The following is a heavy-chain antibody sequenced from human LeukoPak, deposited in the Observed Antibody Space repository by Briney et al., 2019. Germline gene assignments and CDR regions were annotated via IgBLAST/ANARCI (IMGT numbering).Heavy chain of an antibody. CDR3: ARDRAGLLYYYGMDV. CDR2: INAGNGNT. V-gene: IGHV1-3*01. J-gene: IGHJ6*02. CDR1: GYTFTSYA. D-gene: IGHD3-10*01. Sequence: ASVKVSCKASGYTFTSYAMHWGRQAPGQRLEWMGWINAGNGNTKYSQKFQGRVTITRDTSESTAYMELSSLISEDTAVYYCARDRAGLLYYYGMDVWGQGTTVTVSS.